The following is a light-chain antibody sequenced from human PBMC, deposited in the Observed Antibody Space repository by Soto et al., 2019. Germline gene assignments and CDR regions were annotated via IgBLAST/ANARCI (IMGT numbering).Light chain of an antibody. Sequence: AIRMTQSPPSLSASTGDRVTITCRESQGISSYLAWYHPTPGKAPKLXIYDASTLQSGVPPRFSGSGSGTELTLTIRSLQPDDIATYYCQQYSSYFAWTFGEGTKVDIK. J-gene: IGKJ1*01. CDR1: QGISSY. CDR2: DAS. CDR3: QQYSSYFAWT. V-gene: IGKV1-8*01.